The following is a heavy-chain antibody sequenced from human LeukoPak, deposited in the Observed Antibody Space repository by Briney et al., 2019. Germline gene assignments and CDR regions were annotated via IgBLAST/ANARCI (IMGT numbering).Heavy chain of an antibody. CDR2: IWPRDSDT. CDR3: VRLGLAVSDLYDAFDV. CDR1: GDIFTSYW. Sequence: GESLKISCKSSGDIFTSYWIGWVRQMPGKGLEYMGIIWPRDSDTRYSPSFQGQVTISADKSINTAYLQWSSLRASDTAMYYCVRLGLAVSDLYDAFDVWGQGTAVAVS. D-gene: IGHD3/OR15-3a*01. J-gene: IGHJ3*01. V-gene: IGHV5-51*01.